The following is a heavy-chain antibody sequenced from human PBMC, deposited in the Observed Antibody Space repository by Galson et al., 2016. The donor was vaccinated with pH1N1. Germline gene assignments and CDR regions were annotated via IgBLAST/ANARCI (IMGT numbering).Heavy chain of an antibody. CDR1: GGSISNSNYY. V-gene: IGHV4-39*01. D-gene: IGHD3-10*01. J-gene: IGHJ4*02. CDR2: IYYSGIT. CDR3: AGLWYGEYIDY. Sequence: SETLSLTCTVSGGSISNSNYYWGWIRQPPGKGLQWIANIYYSGITYYDASLKSRVTISVDTSKNQFSLKLNSVIAADTAVYYCAGLWYGEYIDYWGQGTRVTVSS.